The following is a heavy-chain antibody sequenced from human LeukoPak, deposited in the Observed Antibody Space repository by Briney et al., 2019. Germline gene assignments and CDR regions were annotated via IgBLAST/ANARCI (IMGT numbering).Heavy chain of an antibody. CDR2: ISGSGGST. J-gene: IGHJ4*02. CDR1: GFTFSNYA. Sequence: PGGSLRLSCAASGFTFSNYAMSCVRQAPGKGLEWVSAISGSGGSTYYADSVKGRFTISRDNSKNTLYLQMNSLRAEDTAVYYCAKKAPGSGSYSIGFDYWGQGALVTVSS. V-gene: IGHV3-23*01. CDR3: AKKAPGSGSYSIGFDY. D-gene: IGHD3-10*01.